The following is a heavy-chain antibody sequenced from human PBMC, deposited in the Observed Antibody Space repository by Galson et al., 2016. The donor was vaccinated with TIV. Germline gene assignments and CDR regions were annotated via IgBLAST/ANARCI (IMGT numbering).Heavy chain of an antibody. D-gene: IGHD3-10*02. J-gene: IGHJ4*02. CDR2: FSSDGNT. CDR1: GGAITDHY. V-gene: IGHV4-59*11. CDR3: ARFGRAYYYVADY. Sequence: ETLSLTCSVSGGAITDHYWIWIRQAPGKALEWISYFSSDGNTNYQPSLKSRVSISMDTSKNQFSLLLTSVTAADTAMYFCARFGRAYYYVADYWGQGTLVTVAS.